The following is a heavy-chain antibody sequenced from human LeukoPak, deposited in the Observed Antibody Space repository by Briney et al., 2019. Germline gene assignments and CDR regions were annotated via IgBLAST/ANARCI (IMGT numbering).Heavy chain of an antibody. CDR3: ARDTETTMYYYGMDV. CDR2: IIPILGIA. Sequence: GASVKVSCKASGYTFTGYYMHWVRQAPGQGLEWMGRIIPILGIANYAQKFQGRVTITADKSTSTAYMELGSLRSEDTAVYYCARDTETTMYYYGMDVWGQGTTVTVSS. J-gene: IGHJ6*02. V-gene: IGHV1-69*04. CDR1: GYTFTGYY. D-gene: IGHD1-1*01.